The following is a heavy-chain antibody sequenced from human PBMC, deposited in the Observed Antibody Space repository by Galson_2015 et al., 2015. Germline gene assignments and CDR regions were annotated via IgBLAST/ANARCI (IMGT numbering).Heavy chain of an antibody. J-gene: IGHJ4*02. Sequence: SLRLSCAASGFTFSSYRMNWVRQAPGKGLEWVSSISSSSSYIYYADSVKGRFTISRDNAKNSLYLQMNSLRAEDTAVYYCARSAALQYCSGGSCQYYFDYWGQGTLVTVSS. D-gene: IGHD2-15*01. CDR3: ARSAALQYCSGGSCQYYFDY. V-gene: IGHV3-21*01. CDR1: GFTFSSYR. CDR2: ISSSSSYI.